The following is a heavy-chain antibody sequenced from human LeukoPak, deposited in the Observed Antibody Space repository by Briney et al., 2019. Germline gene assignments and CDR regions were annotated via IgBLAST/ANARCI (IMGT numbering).Heavy chain of an antibody. V-gene: IGHV5-51*01. Sequence: GESLKISCKGSGYTFANSWIAWVRQMPGRGLEWMGIIYPGDSDTRYSPSFQGQVTISVDKSISTAYLQWSSLKAWDTAMYYCARRGRDGYNLWYFGYWGQGTLVTVSS. CDR1: GYTFANSW. CDR2: IYPGDSDT. CDR3: ARRGRDGYNLWYFGY. J-gene: IGHJ4*02. D-gene: IGHD5-24*01.